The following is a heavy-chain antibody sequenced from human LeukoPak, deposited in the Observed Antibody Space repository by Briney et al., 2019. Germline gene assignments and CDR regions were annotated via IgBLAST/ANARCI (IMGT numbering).Heavy chain of an antibody. J-gene: IGHJ4*02. CDR3: ARHSSGWFQFDY. V-gene: IGHV3-7*03. D-gene: IGHD6-19*01. CDR2: IKQDGSEK. CDR1: GFTFSSYW. Sequence: GGSLRLSCAASGFTFSSYWMSWVRQAPGKGLEWVANIKQDGSEKYYVDSVRGRFTISRDNAKNSLYLRMDSLRAEDTAVYYCARHSSGWFQFDYWGQGTLVTVSS.